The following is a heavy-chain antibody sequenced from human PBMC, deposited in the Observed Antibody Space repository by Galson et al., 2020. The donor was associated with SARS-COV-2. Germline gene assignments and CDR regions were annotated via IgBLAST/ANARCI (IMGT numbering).Heavy chain of an antibody. Sequence: SETLSLTCTVSGDSIDSTTYNWAWIRQSPAKGLEWIGRIYSSGSTNYNPSLNSRVTMLVDVSKNQFSLRLSSVTAADTAVYFCARLGWGQYWLDPWGQGILVTVTS. J-gene: IGHJ5*02. D-gene: IGHD2-21*02. CDR2: IYSSGST. CDR1: GDSIDSTTYN. V-gene: IGHV4-39*07. CDR3: ARLGWGQYWLDP.